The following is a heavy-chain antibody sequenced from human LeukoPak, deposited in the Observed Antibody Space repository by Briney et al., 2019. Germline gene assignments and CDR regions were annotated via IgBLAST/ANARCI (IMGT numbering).Heavy chain of an antibody. CDR2: IYHSGST. D-gene: IGHD5-18*01. Sequence: SETLSLTCTVSGHSISTGYYWGWVRQSPGKGLEWIGSIYHSGSTDYNPSLKSRATISLDTFKNQFSLKVTSVSAEDTAIYYCARLGYTAMAVLEDWGQGLLVIVSP. CDR3: ARLGYTAMAVLED. J-gene: IGHJ4*02. CDR1: GHSISTGYY. V-gene: IGHV4-38-2*02.